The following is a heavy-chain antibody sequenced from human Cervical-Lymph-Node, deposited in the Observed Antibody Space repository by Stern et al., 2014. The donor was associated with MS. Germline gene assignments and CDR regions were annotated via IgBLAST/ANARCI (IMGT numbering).Heavy chain of an antibody. V-gene: IGHV1-46*01. CDR2: INPSGGST. J-gene: IGHJ5*02. CDR3: ASAEQLEENWFDP. D-gene: IGHD6-6*01. CDR1: GYTFTSYY. Sequence: VQLVESGAEVKKPGASVKVSCKASGYTFTSYYMHWVRQAPGQGLEWLGIINPSGGSTSYAQKFQGRVTMTRDTSTSTVYMELSSLRSEDAAVYYCASAEQLEENWFDPWGQGTLVTVSS.